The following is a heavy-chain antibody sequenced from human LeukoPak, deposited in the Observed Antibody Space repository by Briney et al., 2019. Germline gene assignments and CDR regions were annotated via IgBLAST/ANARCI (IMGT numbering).Heavy chain of an antibody. J-gene: IGHJ4*02. CDR3: ARDENGAAY. CDR1: GGSISSYY. D-gene: IGHD2-8*01. CDR2: IYYSGST. V-gene: IGHV4-59*01. Sequence: SETLSLTCTVSGGSISSYYWSWIRQPPGKGLEWIGYIYYSGSTNYNPSLKSRVTISVGTSKNQSSLKLSSVTAADTAVYYCARDENGAAYWGQGTLVTVSS.